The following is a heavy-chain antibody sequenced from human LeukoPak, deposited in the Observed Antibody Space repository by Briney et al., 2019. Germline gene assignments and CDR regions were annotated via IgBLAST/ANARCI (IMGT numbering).Heavy chain of an antibody. J-gene: IGHJ4*02. CDR2: SRNRAKSYTT. CDR3: VRVGSVSGSDYLDY. D-gene: IGHD6-19*01. Sequence: GGSLRLSCAVSGFTFSDHFLDWVRQAPGKGLEWVGRSRNRAKSYTTEYAASVKGRFTISRDDSKNSLYLQMNSLETEDTAVYYCVRVGSVSGSDYLDYWGQGTLVTVSS. V-gene: IGHV3-72*01. CDR1: GFTFSDHF.